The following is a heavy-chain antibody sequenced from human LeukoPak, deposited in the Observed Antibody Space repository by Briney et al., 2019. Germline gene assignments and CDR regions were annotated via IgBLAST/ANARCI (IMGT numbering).Heavy chain of an antibody. J-gene: IGHJ6*02. CDR1: GGSITSPY. V-gene: IGHV4-59*11. D-gene: IGHD3-10*01. CDR3: ARTSSGFRYGMDV. Sequence: PSETLSLTCTVSGGSITSPYWSWVRQPPGKGLEWIGYIYYSGSTNYNPSLKSRVTFSVDTSKNQFSLKLSSVTAADTAVYYCARTSSGFRYGMDVWGQGTTVTDSS. CDR2: IYYSGST.